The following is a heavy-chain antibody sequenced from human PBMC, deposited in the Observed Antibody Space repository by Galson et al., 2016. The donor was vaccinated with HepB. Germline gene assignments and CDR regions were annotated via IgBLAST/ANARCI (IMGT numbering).Heavy chain of an antibody. CDR1: GFPFKNSI. CDR2: MSSHALSI. Sequence: SLRLSCAASGFPFKNSIMNWVRQAPERGLEWISSMSSHALSINYADSVKGRFAISRDDTRNSLYLQMHSLRGEDTALYYCTRRYGDYFDYWGQGTLVTVSS. D-gene: IGHD4-17*01. J-gene: IGHJ4*02. CDR3: TRRYGDYFDY. V-gene: IGHV3-48*01.